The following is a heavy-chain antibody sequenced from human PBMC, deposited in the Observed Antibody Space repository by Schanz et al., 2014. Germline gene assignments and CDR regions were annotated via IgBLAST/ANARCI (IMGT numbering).Heavy chain of an antibody. V-gene: IGHV4-61*02. J-gene: IGHJ2*01. CDR3: ARDTTWRLDL. CDR2: VFPNGIT. Sequence: QVQLQESGPGLVKPSQTLSLTCTVSGGSIRSGTYYWSWIRQPAGKALEWVGRVFPNGITNYNPSPKSRGPISLDTSKTQFSLTLTSRTAADTAVYYCARDTTWRLDLWGRGTLVTVSA. CDR1: GGSIRSGTYY. D-gene: IGHD1-1*01.